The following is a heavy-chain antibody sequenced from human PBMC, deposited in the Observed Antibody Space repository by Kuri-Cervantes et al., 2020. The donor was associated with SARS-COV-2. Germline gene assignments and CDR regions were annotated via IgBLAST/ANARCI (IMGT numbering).Heavy chain of an antibody. CDR1: GFSVSSNY. CDR3: AREQAAGNYYYYGMDV. J-gene: IGHJ6*02. Sequence: GGSLRLSCAASGFSVSSNYMSWVRQGPGKGLEWVSVLYSSGSTFYADSVKGRFIISRDNSKNPLYLQMNSLRAEDTAVYYCAREQAAGNYYYYGMDVWGQGTTVTVSS. D-gene: IGHD6-13*01. CDR2: LYSSGST. V-gene: IGHV3-53*01.